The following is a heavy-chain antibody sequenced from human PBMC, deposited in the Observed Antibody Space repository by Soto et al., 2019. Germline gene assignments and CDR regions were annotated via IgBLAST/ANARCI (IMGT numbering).Heavy chain of an antibody. Sequence: QVQLQESGPGLVKPSQTLSLTCTVPGGSINGGGYYWTWIRQHPGKGLEWFGNIYNSGTTYYNPSLEGRVSISLEMSKNQFSLKVTSVTAAASAVYYCGRGRGYSYQNFFDLWCQGIRVTVSS. D-gene: IGHD5-18*01. J-gene: IGHJ5*02. CDR3: GRGRGYSYQNFFDL. CDR1: GGSINGGGYY. V-gene: IGHV4-31*03. CDR2: IYNSGTT.